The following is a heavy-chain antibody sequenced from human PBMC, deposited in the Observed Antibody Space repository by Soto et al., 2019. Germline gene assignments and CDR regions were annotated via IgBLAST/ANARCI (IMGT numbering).Heavy chain of an antibody. CDR3: ARNRFGIAAAGTAPAY. J-gene: IGHJ4*02. D-gene: IGHD6-13*01. CDR1: GFTFSSYA. CDR2: ISYDGSNK. Sequence: QVQLVESEGGGVQPGRSLRLSCAASGFTFSSYAMHWVRQAPGKGLEWGAVISYDGSNKYYADSVKGRFTISRDNSKNTLYLQMNSLRAEDTAVYYCARNRFGIAAAGTAPAYWGQGTLVTVSS. V-gene: IGHV3-30-3*01.